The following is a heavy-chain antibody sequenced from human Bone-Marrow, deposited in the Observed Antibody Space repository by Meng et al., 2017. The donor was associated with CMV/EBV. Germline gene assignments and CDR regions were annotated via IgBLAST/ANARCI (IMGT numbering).Heavy chain of an antibody. CDR1: GGSFSGYY. CDR3: ARGRRYSGSYYGE. Sequence: CAVYGGSFSGYYWSWIRQPPGKGLEWIGEINHSGSTNYNPSLKSRVTISVDTSKNQFSLKLSSVTAADTAVYYCARGRRYSGSYYGEWGQGTLVTVSS. V-gene: IGHV4-34*01. J-gene: IGHJ4*02. D-gene: IGHD1-26*01. CDR2: INHSGST.